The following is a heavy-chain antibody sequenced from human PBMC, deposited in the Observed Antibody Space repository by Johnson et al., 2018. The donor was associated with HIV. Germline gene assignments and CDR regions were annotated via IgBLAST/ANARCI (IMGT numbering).Heavy chain of an antibody. J-gene: IGHJ3*02. V-gene: IGHV3-66*01. Sequence: EQLVESGGGLVQPGGSLRLSCAASGFTVSSNYMSWVRQAPGKGLEWVSVIYSGGSTYYADSVKGRFTISRDNSKNTLYLQMNSLRAEDTAVYYCARDLDLREDLAFDIWGRGTLVTFSS. CDR3: ARDLDLREDLAFDI. CDR1: GFTVSSNY. CDR2: IYSGGST. D-gene: IGHD1-1*01.